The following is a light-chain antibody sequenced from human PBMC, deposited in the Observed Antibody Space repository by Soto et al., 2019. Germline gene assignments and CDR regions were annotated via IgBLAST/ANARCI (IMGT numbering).Light chain of an antibody. V-gene: IGKV3-15*01. CDR2: GAS. Sequence: EIVMTQSPATLSVSPGERATLSCRASQSVSSNLAWYQQKPGQAPRLLIYGASTRATDIPVRFSGSGSGTEFTLTISNLQSEDFAVYYCQQYNDWPPYTFGQGTKLHIK. CDR1: QSVSSN. J-gene: IGKJ2*01. CDR3: QQYNDWPPYT.